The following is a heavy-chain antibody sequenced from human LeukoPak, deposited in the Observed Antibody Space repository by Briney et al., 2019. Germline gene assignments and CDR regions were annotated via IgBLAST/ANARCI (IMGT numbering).Heavy chain of an antibody. V-gene: IGHV3-15*01. Sequence: GGSLRLSCAASGFTFSNAWMSWVRQAPGKGLEWVGRIKSKTDGGTTDYAAPVKGRFTISRDDSKNTLCLQMNSLKTEDTAVYYCTTAVDLYDSSGYYPDYYFGYWGQGSLVTVSS. CDR3: TTAVDLYDSSGYYPDYYFGY. CDR2: IKSKTDGGTT. D-gene: IGHD3-22*01. CDR1: GFTFSNAW. J-gene: IGHJ4*02.